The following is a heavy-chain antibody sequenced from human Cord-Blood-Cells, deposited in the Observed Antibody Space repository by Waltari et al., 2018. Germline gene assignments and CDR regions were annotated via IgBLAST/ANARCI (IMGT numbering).Heavy chain of an antibody. CDR1: GYSSTSYD. D-gene: IGHD6-6*01. J-gene: IGHJ5*02. Sequence: QVQLETSGAEVTKPGASVKVSCKASGYSSTSYDINWVRQAAAKGLEWMGWMNPNSDNTGYAQKFQGRVTITRNTSISTAYMELSSLRSEDTAVYYCARGGNRVAARRRWFDPWGQGTLVTVSS. CDR2: MNPNSDNT. V-gene: IGHV1-8*03. CDR3: ARGGNRVAARRRWFDP.